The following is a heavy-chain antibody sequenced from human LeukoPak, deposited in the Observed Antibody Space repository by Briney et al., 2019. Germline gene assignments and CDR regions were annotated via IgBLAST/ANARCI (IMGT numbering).Heavy chain of an antibody. CDR3: ARVNTYYYDSSGYPDRY. Sequence: ASVKVSCKASGYTFTGYYMHWVRQAPGQGLEWVGWINPNSGGTNYAQKFQGRVTMTRDTSISTAYMELSRLRSDDTDVYYCARVNTYYYDSSGYPDRYWGQGTLVTVSS. CDR2: INPNSGGT. J-gene: IGHJ4*02. D-gene: IGHD3-22*01. CDR1: GYTFTGYY. V-gene: IGHV1-2*02.